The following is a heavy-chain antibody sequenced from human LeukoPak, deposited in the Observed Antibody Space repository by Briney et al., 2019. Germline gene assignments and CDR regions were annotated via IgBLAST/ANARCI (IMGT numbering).Heavy chain of an antibody. V-gene: IGHV4-31*03. J-gene: IGHJ3*02. CDR3: AVTVAGPGLGPDAFDI. CDR1: GGSISSGGYY. D-gene: IGHD3/OR15-3a*01. CDR2: IYYSGST. Sequence: SETLSLTCTVSGGSISSGGYYWSWIRQHPGMGLEWIGYIYYSGSTYYNPSLKSRVTISVDTSKNQFSLKLSSVTAADTAVYYCAVTVAGPGLGPDAFDIWGQGTMVTVSS.